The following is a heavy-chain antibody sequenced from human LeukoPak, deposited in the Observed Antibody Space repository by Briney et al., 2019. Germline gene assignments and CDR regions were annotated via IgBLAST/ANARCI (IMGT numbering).Heavy chain of an antibody. Sequence: SETLSLTCAVSGGSISSPNWWAWVRQPPGKGLEWIGEIYYGGSVNYNPSLKSRVTLSVDKSENQFSLTLTSVTAADTAVYYCVRGLNYDLHPWGQGTLVTVSS. D-gene: IGHD3-3*01. V-gene: IGHV4-4*02. CDR1: GGSISSPNW. J-gene: IGHJ5*02. CDR2: IYYGGSV. CDR3: VRGLNYDLHP.